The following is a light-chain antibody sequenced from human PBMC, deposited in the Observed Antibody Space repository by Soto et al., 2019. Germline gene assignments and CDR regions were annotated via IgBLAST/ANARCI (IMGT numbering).Light chain of an antibody. Sequence: VKTHSLATLSXXPGEGATLXXRASQGIGDTLAWYQHKPGQTPRLLIYDTSTRATGVPTRFSGSRSGAEFTLTINSLQSEDFAVYYCQHYNNWPLTFGGVTKLDIK. J-gene: IGKJ4*01. CDR2: DTS. CDR3: QHYNNWPLT. CDR1: QGIGDT. V-gene: IGKV3-15*01.